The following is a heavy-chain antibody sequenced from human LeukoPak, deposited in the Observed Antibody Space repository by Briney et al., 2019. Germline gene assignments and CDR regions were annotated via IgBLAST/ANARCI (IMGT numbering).Heavy chain of an antibody. V-gene: IGHV3-23*01. Sequence: GGSLRLSCAASGFTFNSFAMNWVRQAPGKGLEWVSSISGSDGSSHYADFVKGRFTISRDNSKNTLHLQMNSLRAEHTAVYYCAKSSGVGGYTRYKGFDQWGQGTLVTVSS. J-gene: IGHJ4*02. CDR2: ISGSDGSS. D-gene: IGHD3-16*02. CDR1: GFTFNSFA. CDR3: AKSSGVGGYTRYKGFDQ.